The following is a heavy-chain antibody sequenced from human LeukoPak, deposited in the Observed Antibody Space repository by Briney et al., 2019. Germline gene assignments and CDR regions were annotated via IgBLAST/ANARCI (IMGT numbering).Heavy chain of an antibody. CDR2: IGDSGDKS. J-gene: IGHJ4*02. Sequence: GGSLRLSCAASGFTFSRYAMTWGRRAPGKGLGWVSTIGDSGDKSYYPDSVKGRFTISRDLSKDTLFLEMHNLRAEDTAVYYCAKGRALWTYDFDSWGQGTLVTVSP. CDR3: AKGRALWTYDFDS. D-gene: IGHD3/OR15-3a*01. V-gene: IGHV3-23*01. CDR1: GFTFSRYA.